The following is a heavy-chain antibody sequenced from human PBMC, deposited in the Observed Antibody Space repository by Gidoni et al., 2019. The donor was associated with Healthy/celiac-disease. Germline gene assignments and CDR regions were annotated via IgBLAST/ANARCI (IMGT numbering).Heavy chain of an antibody. CDR1: GFTFSSYW. J-gene: IGHJ6*03. CDR3: ARGDKTAAVYYYYYYMDV. Sequence: EVQLVESGGGLVQPGGSLRLSCAASGFTFSSYWMHWVRQAPGKGLVWVSRINSDGSSTSYADSVKGRFTISRDNAKNTLYLQMNSLRAEDTAVYYCARGDKTAAVYYYYYYMDVWGKGTTVTVSS. V-gene: IGHV3-74*01. CDR2: INSDGSST. D-gene: IGHD6-13*01.